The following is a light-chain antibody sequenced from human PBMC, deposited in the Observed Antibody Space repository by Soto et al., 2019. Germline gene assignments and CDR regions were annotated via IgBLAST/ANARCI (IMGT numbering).Light chain of an antibody. Sequence: IVVTQSPATLSVSPGETVTLSCRVSQRVSSSLAWYQQKPGQAPRLLITGAYTRATGIPARFSGSGSGKEFTLTISGLQSEDFAVDYCQQYYNWPQLTFGGGTRVEIE. CDR1: QRVSSS. J-gene: IGKJ4*01. CDR3: QQYYNWPQLT. CDR2: GAY. V-gene: IGKV3-15*01.